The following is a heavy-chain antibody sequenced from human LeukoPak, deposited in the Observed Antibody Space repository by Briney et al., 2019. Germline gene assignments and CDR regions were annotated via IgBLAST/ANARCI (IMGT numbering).Heavy chain of an antibody. CDR2: ISSSSSTI. V-gene: IGHV3-48*02. CDR3: ARAGSSGWLNGGYFDF. Sequence: GGSLRLSCAASGFTFSSYAMSWVRQAPGKGLEWVSAISSSSSTIYYADSVKGRFTISRDDAKNSLYLQMNSLRDEDTAVYYCARAGSSGWLNGGYFDFWGQGTLVTVSS. J-gene: IGHJ4*02. D-gene: IGHD6-19*01. CDR1: GFTFSSYA.